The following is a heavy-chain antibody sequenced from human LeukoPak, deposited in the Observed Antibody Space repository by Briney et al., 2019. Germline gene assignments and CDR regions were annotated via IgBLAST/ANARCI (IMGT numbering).Heavy chain of an antibody. Sequence: GGSLRPSCAASGFTFDDYGMSWVRQAPGKGLEWVSGINWNGGSTGYADSVKGRFTISRDNAKNSLYLQMNSLRAEDTALYHCARDGSGSYYLSYYGMDVWGQGTTVTVSS. CDR3: ARDGSGSYYLSYYGMDV. J-gene: IGHJ6*02. CDR2: INWNGGST. D-gene: IGHD3-10*01. V-gene: IGHV3-20*01. CDR1: GFTFDDYG.